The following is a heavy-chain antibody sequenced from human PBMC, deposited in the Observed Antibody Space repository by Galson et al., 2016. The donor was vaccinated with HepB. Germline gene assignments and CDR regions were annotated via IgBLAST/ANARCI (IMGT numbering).Heavy chain of an antibody. CDR1: GFSLSTSGVG. J-gene: IGHJ4*02. CDR2: ILWDDDN. CDR3: AHQSPFAAAGNFAVDY. Sequence: PALVKPTQTLTLTCTFSGFSLSTSGVGVGWIRQPPGKALEWLALILWDDDNRYNPSLKSRLTFTKGTSKNQVILTMTTMDPVDTATYYCAHQSPFAAAGNFAVDYGGQGILVTVSS. D-gene: IGHD6-13*01. V-gene: IGHV2-5*02.